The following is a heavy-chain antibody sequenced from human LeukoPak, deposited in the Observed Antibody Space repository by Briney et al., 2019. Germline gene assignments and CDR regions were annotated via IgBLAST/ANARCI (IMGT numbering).Heavy chain of an antibody. V-gene: IGHV1-18*01. CDR2: ISAYNGYT. J-gene: IGHJ4*02. Sequence: ASVKVSCKASGYTFTSYGISWVRQAPGQGLEWMGWISAYNGYTNYAQKLQGRVTMTTDTSTSTAYMELRSLRSDDTAVYYCAREPHDILTGYFPSFDYWGQGTLVTVSS. CDR3: AREPHDILTGYFPSFDY. CDR1: GYTFTSYG. D-gene: IGHD3-9*01.